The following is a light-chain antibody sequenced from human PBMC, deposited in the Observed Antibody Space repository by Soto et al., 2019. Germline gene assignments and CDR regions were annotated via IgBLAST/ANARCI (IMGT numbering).Light chain of an antibody. V-gene: IGKV3-11*01. CDR1: QSVGTY. CDR2: DSS. CDR3: QQRSDWPST. J-gene: IGKJ4*01. Sequence: EIVLTQSPATLSLSPGERATLSCRASQSVGTYFAWYQQKPGQAPRLLIYDSSNRATGIPARFSGSGSGTDFTLTISSLVPEDFAVYYCQQRSDWPSTFGGGTKVESK.